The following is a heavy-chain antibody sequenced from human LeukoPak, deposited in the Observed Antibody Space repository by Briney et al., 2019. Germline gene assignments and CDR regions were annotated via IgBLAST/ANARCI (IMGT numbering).Heavy chain of an antibody. Sequence: SETLSLTCAVYGGSFSGYYWSWIRQPPGKGLEWIGEINHSGSTNYNPSLKSRVTISVDTSENQFSLKLSSVTAADTAVYYCARGVSFQGYYYYYGMDVWGQGTTVTVSS. CDR1: GGSFSGYY. V-gene: IGHV4-34*01. D-gene: IGHD3-16*01. CDR2: INHSGST. CDR3: ARGVSFQGYYYYYGMDV. J-gene: IGHJ6*02.